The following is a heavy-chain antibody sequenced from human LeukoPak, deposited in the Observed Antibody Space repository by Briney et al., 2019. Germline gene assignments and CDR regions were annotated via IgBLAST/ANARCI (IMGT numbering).Heavy chain of an antibody. CDR1: GFTFSIYG. J-gene: IGHJ4*02. V-gene: IGHV3-30*02. CDR3: ATDSSPNPVTAPGDY. D-gene: IGHD2-21*02. Sequence: GGSLRLSCAASGFTFSIYGMHWVRQAPGKGLEWVAFIRYDGSNKYYADSVKGRFTISRGNSKNTLYLQMNSLRAEDTAVYYCATDSSPNPVTAPGDYWGQGTLVTVSS. CDR2: IRYDGSNK.